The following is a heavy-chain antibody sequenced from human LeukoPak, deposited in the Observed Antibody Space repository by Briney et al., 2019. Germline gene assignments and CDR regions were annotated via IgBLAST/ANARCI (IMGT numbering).Heavy chain of an antibody. CDR2: ISGVGGST. CDR1: GFTFDDYA. CDR3: AKDPLFETLDV. Sequence: PGGSLRLSCAASGFTFDDYAMHWVRQAPGKGLEWVSLISGVGGSTYYADSVKGRFTISRDNSKNSLYLQMNSLRTDDTALYYCAKDPLFETLDVWGKGTTVTVSS. D-gene: IGHD3-3*01. V-gene: IGHV3-43*02. J-gene: IGHJ6*04.